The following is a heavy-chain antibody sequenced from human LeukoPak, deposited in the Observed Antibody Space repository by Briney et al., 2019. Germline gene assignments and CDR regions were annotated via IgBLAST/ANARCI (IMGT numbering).Heavy chain of an antibody. Sequence: AGGSLRLSCAASGFTFDDYAMHWVRQAPGKGLEWVSGISWNSGSIAYADSVKGRFTISRDNAKNSLNLQMNSLRAEDMALYYCARVEAAGRFDYWGQGTLVTVFS. J-gene: IGHJ4*02. CDR1: GFTFDDYA. CDR3: ARVEAAGRFDY. CDR2: ISWNSGSI. D-gene: IGHD6-13*01. V-gene: IGHV3-9*03.